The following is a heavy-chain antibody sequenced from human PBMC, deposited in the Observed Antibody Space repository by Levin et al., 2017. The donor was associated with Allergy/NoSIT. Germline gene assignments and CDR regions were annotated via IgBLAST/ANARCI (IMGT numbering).Heavy chain of an antibody. CDR3: AVQRSPGIVDATMGFDY. V-gene: IGHV3-30-3*01. CDR2: ISYDGSGK. D-gene: IGHD1-26*01. CDR1: GFTFSNNA. Sequence: GGSLRLSCAASGFTFSNNAMHWVRQAPGKGPEWVAVISYDGSGKYYADSVKGRFTISRDNSKNTLYLQVNSLKPEDTAVYYCAVQRSPGIVDATMGFDYWGQGTLVTVSS. J-gene: IGHJ4*02.